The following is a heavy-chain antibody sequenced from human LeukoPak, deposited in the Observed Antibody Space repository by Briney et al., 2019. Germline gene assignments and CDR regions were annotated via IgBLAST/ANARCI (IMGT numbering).Heavy chain of an antibody. V-gene: IGHV1-18*04. D-gene: IGHD2-2*01. CDR2: ISAYNGNT. CDR3: ARWVVSSWFDP. J-gene: IGHJ5*02. CDR1: GYTFTGYY. Sequence: ASVKVSCKASGYTFTGYYMHWVRQAPGQGLEWMGWISAYNGNTNYAQKLQGRVTMTTDTSTGTAYMELRSLRSDDTAVYYCARWVVSSWFDPWGQGTLVTVSS.